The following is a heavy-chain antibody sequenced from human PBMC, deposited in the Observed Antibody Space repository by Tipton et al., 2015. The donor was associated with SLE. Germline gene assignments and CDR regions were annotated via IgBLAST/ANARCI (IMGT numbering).Heavy chain of an antibody. CDR2: MNPNSGNT. CDR3: AREYCSGGSCYSDWFDP. D-gene: IGHD2-15*01. J-gene: IGHJ5*02. V-gene: IGHV1-8*02. CDR1: GYTVTSYD. Sequence: QLVQSGAEVKKPGASVKVSCKASGYTVTSYDINWVRQATGQGLEWMGWMNPNSGNTDYAQKFQGRVTMTRNTSISTAYMELSSLRSEDTAVYYCAREYCSGGSCYSDWFDPWGQGTLVTVSS.